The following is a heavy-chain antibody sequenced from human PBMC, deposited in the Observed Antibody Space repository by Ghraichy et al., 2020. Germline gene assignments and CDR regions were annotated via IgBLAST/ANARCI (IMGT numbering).Heavy chain of an antibody. CDR3: ARHLYGYLDY. CDR1: GGSISSSSYY. D-gene: IGHD2/OR15-2a*01. J-gene: IGHJ4*02. V-gene: IGHV4-39*01. CDR2: IYYSGST. Sequence: SETLSLTCTVSGGSISSSSYYWGWIRQPPGKGLEWIGSIYYSGSTYYNPSLKSRVTISVDTSKNQFSLKLSSVTAADTAVYYCARHLYGYLDYWGQGTLVTVSS.